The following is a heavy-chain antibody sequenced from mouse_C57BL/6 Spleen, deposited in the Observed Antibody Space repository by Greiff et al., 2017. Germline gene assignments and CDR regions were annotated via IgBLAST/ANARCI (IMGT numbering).Heavy chain of an antibody. D-gene: IGHD1-1*01. J-gene: IGHJ4*01. V-gene: IGHV1-49*01. CDR3: SRAPYGYAMDY. CDR2: FTMYSDAT. Sequence: LVESGAELVRPGSSVKLSCKASYFAFMTSAMHWVKQRPGHGLEWIGSFTMYSDATEYSETFKGKATLTVNTSSSTAYMELSSLTSEDSAVYYGSRAPYGYAMDYWGQGTSVTVSS. CDR1: YFAFMTSA.